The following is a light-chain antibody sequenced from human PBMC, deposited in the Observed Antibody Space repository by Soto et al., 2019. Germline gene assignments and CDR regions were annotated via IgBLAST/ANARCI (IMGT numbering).Light chain of an antibody. CDR1: QSVSSK. V-gene: IGKV3D-15*01. J-gene: IGKJ5*01. CDR3: QQYYNWPPIT. CDR2: GVS. Sequence: EVVMTQSPATLSVSPGERATLSCRASQSVSSKLAWYQQRPGQAPRLLIHGVSTRATGIPARFSGSGSGTDFTLTISSLQSEDFAVYYCQQYYNWPPITFGQGTRLEMK.